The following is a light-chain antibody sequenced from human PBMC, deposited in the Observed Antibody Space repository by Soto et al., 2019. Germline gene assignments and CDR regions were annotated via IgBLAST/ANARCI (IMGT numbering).Light chain of an antibody. Sequence: EIVLKQSPGTLSLSPGERATLSCRASQSVSSSYLAWYQQKPGQAPRLLIYGASSRATCIPDRFSGSGSGTDFTLTISRLEPEDFAVYYCQQYGSSPRTVGGGTKVEIK. CDR1: QSVSSSY. J-gene: IGKJ4*01. CDR2: GAS. CDR3: QQYGSSPRT. V-gene: IGKV3-20*01.